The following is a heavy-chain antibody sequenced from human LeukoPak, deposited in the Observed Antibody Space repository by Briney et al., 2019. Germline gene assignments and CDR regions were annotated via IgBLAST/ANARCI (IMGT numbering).Heavy chain of an antibody. Sequence: GSLRLSCAASGFTFSSYGMHWVRQAPGKGLEWVAVISYDGSNKYYADSVKGRFTISRDNSKNTLYLQMNSLGAEDTAVYYCAKDFEIAAALDYWGQGTLVTVSS. CDR2: ISYDGSNK. V-gene: IGHV3-30*18. CDR1: GFTFSSYG. J-gene: IGHJ4*02. CDR3: AKDFEIAAALDY. D-gene: IGHD6-13*01.